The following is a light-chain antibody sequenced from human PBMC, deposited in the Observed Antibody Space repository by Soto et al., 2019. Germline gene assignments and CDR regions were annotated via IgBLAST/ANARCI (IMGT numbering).Light chain of an antibody. Sequence: EIVMTQSPDTLSVSPGESATLSCRASQSVSSNLAWYQQKPGQAPRLLIYGASNRATGIPDRFSGSGSGTDFTLTISRLEPEDFAVYYCQQYGSSGTFGQGTKVDIK. CDR2: GAS. J-gene: IGKJ1*01. CDR1: QSVSSN. CDR3: QQYGSSGT. V-gene: IGKV3-20*01.